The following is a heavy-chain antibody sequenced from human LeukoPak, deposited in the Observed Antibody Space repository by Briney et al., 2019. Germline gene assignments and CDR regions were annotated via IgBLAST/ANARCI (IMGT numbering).Heavy chain of an antibody. V-gene: IGHV1-8*02. Sequence: ASVKVSCKASGYSFTAYYMHWVRQVTGQGLEWMGWMNPNSGNTGYAQKFQDRVTMTRDTSISTAYMELSGLTSEDTAIYFCARRGWVRGYSRSLFGYWGQGTLVTVSS. J-gene: IGHJ4*02. CDR2: MNPNSGNT. D-gene: IGHD5-12*01. CDR3: ARRGWVRGYSRSLFGY. CDR1: GYSFTAYY.